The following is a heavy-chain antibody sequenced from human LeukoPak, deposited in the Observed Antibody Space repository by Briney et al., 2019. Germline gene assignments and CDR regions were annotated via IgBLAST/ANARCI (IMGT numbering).Heavy chain of an antibody. J-gene: IGHJ3*02. CDR2: IYYSGST. CDR1: GGSISSSSYY. CDR3: AREVGSYTRGDFDI. D-gene: IGHD1-26*01. V-gene: IGHV4-39*02. Sequence: PSETLCLTCTVSGGSISSSSYYWGWIRQPPGKGLEWIGSIYYSGSTYYNPSLKSRVTISVDTSKNQFSLKLSSVTAADTAVYYCAREVGSYTRGDFDIWGQGTMVTESS.